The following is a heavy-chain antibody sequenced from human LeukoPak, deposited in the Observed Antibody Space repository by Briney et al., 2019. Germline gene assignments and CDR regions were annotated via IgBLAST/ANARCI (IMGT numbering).Heavy chain of an antibody. J-gene: IGHJ4*02. CDR2: IHSDGTT. D-gene: IGHD6-13*01. V-gene: IGHV3-53*01. CDR1: EFSVSHNY. Sequence: GGSLRLSCAASEFSVSHNYMSWVRQAPGKGLEWVSVIHSDGTTHYADSVKGRFTISRDNSKNTLYLQMNSLRVEDTAMYYCARETGYSTSWYAYYFDYWGQGTLVTVSS. CDR3: ARETGYSTSWYAYYFDY.